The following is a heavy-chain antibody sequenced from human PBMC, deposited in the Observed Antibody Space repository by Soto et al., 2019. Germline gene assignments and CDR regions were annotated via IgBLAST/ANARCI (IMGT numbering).Heavy chain of an antibody. CDR2: IRSERYGGTA. J-gene: IGHJ4*02. D-gene: IGHD2-8*01. CDR1: GFTFGDYG. Sequence: EMQLVESGGGLVKPGRSLRLSCTGSGFTFGDYGMSWFRQTPGKGLECVGFIRSERYGGTADYAASVQGRFTISRDDSKSVAYLQMNSLKSEDTGVYYCSNIPRNRHGHPFHCWGQGTLVTVSS. V-gene: IGHV3-49*05. CDR3: SNIPRNRHGHPFHC.